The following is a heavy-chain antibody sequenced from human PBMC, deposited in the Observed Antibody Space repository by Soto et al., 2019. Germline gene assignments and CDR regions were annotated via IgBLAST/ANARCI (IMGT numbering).Heavy chain of an antibody. J-gene: IGHJ4*02. Sequence: QVQLVQSGTEVKKPGASVKVSCKASGYTVTDYYIHWVRQAPGQGLEWMGWVDTKNGGTIDAQKFQDRVTMTRDTSISTAYMDLSRLTSDDTALYYCARDDYGIYPYWGQGTLVTVSS. CDR3: ARDDYGIYPY. D-gene: IGHD1-26*01. V-gene: IGHV1-2*02. CDR2: VDTKNGGT. CDR1: GYTVTDYY.